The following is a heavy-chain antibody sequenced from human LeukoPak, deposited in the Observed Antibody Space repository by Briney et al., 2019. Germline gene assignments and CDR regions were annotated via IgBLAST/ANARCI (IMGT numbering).Heavy chain of an antibody. CDR2: IKPDGSEK. CDR3: ARRDSLNSY. V-gene: IGHV3-7*01. CDR1: GFSFSSSW. J-gene: IGHJ4*02. D-gene: IGHD3-22*01. Sequence: GGSLRLSCATSGFSFSSSWMNWVRQAPGKGLEWVANIKPDGSEKYSVDSVKGRFTISRDNAKNPLYLQMNSLRVEDTAVYYCARRDSLNSYWGQGTLVTVSS.